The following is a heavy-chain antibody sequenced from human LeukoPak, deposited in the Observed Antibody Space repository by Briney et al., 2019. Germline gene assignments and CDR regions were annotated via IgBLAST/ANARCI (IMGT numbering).Heavy chain of an antibody. CDR1: GYTFTSYY. CDR2: INPSGGST. V-gene: IGHV1-46*01. CDR3: ARVARTGLAYYYGMDV. Sequence: GASVKVSCKASGYTFTSYYMHWVRQAPGQGLEWMGIINPSGGSTSYAQKFQGRVTMTRDTSTSTVYMELSSLRSEDTAVYYCARVARTGLAYYYGMDVWGQGTTVTVSS. D-gene: IGHD1-14*01. J-gene: IGHJ6*02.